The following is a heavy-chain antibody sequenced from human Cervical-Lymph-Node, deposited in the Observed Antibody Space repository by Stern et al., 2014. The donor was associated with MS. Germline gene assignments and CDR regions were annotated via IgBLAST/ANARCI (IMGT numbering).Heavy chain of an antibody. CDR1: GFSLNTLGEG. Sequence: QVPLKESGPSLVRPTQSLTLTCTFSGFSLNTLGEGVGWIRQPPGKALEWLALLYWDDDKSYCPSLKSRLTIRKDTSKNHVVLTMTNMDPVDTATYYCAHSRVEMLRGVPFDYWGQGNLVTVSS. CDR3: AHSRVEMLRGVPFDY. J-gene: IGHJ4*02. D-gene: IGHD3-10*01. V-gene: IGHV2-5*09. CDR2: LYWDDDK.